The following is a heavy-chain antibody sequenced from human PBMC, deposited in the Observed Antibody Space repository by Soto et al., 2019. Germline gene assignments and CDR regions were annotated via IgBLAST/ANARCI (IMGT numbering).Heavy chain of an antibody. Sequence: SETLSLTCSVSGGSISSYYWSWIRQSPGKGLEWIGYIYYSGSTNFNPSLKSRVTISVDTSKNQFALKLSSVTAADTAVYYCARGSTKKNLFDYWGQGTLVTVSS. D-gene: IGHD1-26*01. CDR1: GGSISSYY. CDR2: IYYSGST. CDR3: ARGSTKKNLFDY. J-gene: IGHJ5*01. V-gene: IGHV4-59*01.